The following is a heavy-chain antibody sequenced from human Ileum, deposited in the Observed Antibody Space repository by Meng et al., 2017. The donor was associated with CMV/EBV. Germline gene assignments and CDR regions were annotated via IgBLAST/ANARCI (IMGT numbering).Heavy chain of an antibody. V-gene: IGHV3-53*01. CDR1: GFTVSTKY. Sequence: CAASGFTVSTKYMSWVRQPPGKGLEWVSVIYSGGSTYYADSVKGRFTISRDNPKNTLYLQMNSLRAEDTAVYYCARGGGSSGYYYLNWGQGTLVTVSS. CDR3: ARGGGSSGYYYLN. CDR2: IYSGGST. J-gene: IGHJ4*02. D-gene: IGHD3-22*01.